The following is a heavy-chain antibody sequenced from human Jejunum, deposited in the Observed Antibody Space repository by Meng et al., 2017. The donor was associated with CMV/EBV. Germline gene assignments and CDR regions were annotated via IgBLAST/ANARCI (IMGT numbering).Heavy chain of an antibody. V-gene: IGHV4-30-4*08. CDR3: ARGAQLLPPPTYYYYGLDV. CDR1: GDYY. D-gene: IGHD5-18*01. CDR2: SYYSGNT. Sequence: GDYYWSWLRPPPGKGPEWIGYSYYSGNTYYNPSLKSRVTISVDTSKNQFSLRLTSMTAADTAVYYCARGAQLLPPPTYYYYGLDVWGQGTTVTVSS. J-gene: IGHJ6*02.